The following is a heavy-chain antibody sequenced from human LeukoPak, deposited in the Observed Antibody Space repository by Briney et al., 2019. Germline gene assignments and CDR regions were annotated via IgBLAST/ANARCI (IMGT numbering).Heavy chain of an antibody. J-gene: IGHJ4*02. CDR3: ARDVLGGDDY. D-gene: IGHD3-10*02. CDR1: GFTFSSYA. CDR2: INHSGST. V-gene: IGHV4-34*01. Sequence: GSLRLSCAASGFTFSSYAMSWVRQPPGKGLEWIGEINHSGSTNYNPSLKSRVTISVDTSKNQFSLKLSSVTAADTAVYYCARDVLGGDDYWGQGTLVTVSS.